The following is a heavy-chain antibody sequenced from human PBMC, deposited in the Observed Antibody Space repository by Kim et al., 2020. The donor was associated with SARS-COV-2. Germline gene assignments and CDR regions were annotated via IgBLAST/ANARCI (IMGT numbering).Heavy chain of an antibody. CDR1: GFTFSSYG. CDR2: ISYDGSNK. CDR3: ATLGDSSGYYYETLDY. D-gene: IGHD3-22*01. Sequence: GGSLRLSCAASGFTFSSYGMHWVRQAPGKGLEWVAVISYDGSNKYYADSVKGRFTISRDNSKNTLYLQMNSLRAEDTAVYYCATLGDSSGYYYETLDYWGQGTLVTVSS. J-gene: IGHJ4*02. V-gene: IGHV3-30*03.